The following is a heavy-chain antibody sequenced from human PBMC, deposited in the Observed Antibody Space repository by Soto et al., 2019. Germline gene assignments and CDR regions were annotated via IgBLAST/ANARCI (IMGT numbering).Heavy chain of an antibody. CDR1: GFSFRSYD. V-gene: IGHV3-21*01. Sequence: PGGSLRLSCAASGFSFRSYDMTWFRQAPGKGLDWVSCISSSGSYTHYADSVMGRFTISRDNAENSVYLQMNSLRVEDTAVYYCARSPDYGMDVWGQGTTVTVSS. CDR3: ARSPDYGMDV. J-gene: IGHJ6*02. CDR2: ISSSGSYT.